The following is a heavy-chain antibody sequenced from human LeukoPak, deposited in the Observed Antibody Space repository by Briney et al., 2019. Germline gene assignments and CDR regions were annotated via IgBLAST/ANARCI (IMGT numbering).Heavy chain of an antibody. D-gene: IGHD5-24*01. CDR3: ARGWGDGYNYHYFDY. CDR2: IYYSGST. CDR1: GGSISSSSFY. J-gene: IGHJ4*02. Sequence: SETLSLTCTVSGGSISSSSFYWGWIRQPPGKGLEWIGSIYYSGSTYYNPSLKSRVTISVDTSKNQFSLKLSSVTAADAAVYYCARGWGDGYNYHYFDYWGQGTLVTVSS. V-gene: IGHV4-39*01.